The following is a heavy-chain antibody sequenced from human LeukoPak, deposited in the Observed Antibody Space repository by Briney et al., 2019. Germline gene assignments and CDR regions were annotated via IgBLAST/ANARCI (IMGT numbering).Heavy chain of an antibody. D-gene: IGHD6-6*01. V-gene: IGHV4-34*01. J-gene: IGHJ4*02. Sequence: SETLSLTCAVYGGSFSGYYWSWIRQPPGKGLEWIGEINHSGSTNYNPSLKSRVTKSVDTSKNQFSLKLSSVTAADTAVYYCARRYRGSSLWAYWGQGTLVTVSS. CDR2: INHSGST. CDR3: ARRYRGSSLWAY. CDR1: GGSFSGYY.